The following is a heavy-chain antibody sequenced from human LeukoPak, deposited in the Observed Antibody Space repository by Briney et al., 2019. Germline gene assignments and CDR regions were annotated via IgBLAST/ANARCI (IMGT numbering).Heavy chain of an antibody. J-gene: IGHJ4*02. CDR1: GYTFTSYG. CDR3: ARDLSMVRGVIIGY. CDR2: ISAYNGNT. V-gene: IGHV1-18*01. D-gene: IGHD3-10*01. Sequence: ASVKVSRKASGYTFTSYGISWVRQAPGQGLEWMGWISAYNGNTNYAQKLQGRVTMTTGTSTSTAYMELRSLRSDDTAVYYCARDLSMVRGVIIGYWGQGTLVTVSS.